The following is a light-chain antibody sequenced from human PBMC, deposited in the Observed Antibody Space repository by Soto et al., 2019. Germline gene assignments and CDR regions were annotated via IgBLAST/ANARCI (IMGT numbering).Light chain of an antibody. CDR3: SSYTSSHTGV. Sequence: QSVLTQPASVSGSPGQSITISCTGSRSDVGGYNYVSWYQQHPGKAPQVLIYEVSNRPSGVSNRFSGSKSGNTASLTISGLQADDEADYYCSSYTSSHTGVFGGGTKVTVL. CDR1: RSDVGGYNY. J-gene: IGLJ2*01. V-gene: IGLV2-14*01. CDR2: EVS.